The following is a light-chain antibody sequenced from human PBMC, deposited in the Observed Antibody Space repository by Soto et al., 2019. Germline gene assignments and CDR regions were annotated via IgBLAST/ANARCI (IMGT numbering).Light chain of an antibody. CDR2: GAS. V-gene: IGKV3-20*01. CDR3: QQYGSSPNT. J-gene: IGKJ2*01. Sequence: ELVLTQSPGTLSLSPGERATLSCRASQSVSSSYLAWYQQKPGQAPRLLIYGASSRATGSPDRFSGSGSGTDFTLTISRLEPEDFAVYYCQQYGSSPNTFGQGTKLESK. CDR1: QSVSSSY.